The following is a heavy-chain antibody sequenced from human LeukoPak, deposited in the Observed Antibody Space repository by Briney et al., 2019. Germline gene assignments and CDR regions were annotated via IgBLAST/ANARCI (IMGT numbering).Heavy chain of an antibody. D-gene: IGHD2-2*01. CDR1: GGSFSSYY. J-gene: IGHJ4*02. CDR2: INHSGST. V-gene: IGHV4-34*01. CDR3: ARTNIVVVPAALPLDY. Sequence: PSETLSLTCAVYGGSFSSYYWSWIRQPPGKGLEWIGEINHSGSTNYNPSLKSRVTISVDTSKNQFSLKLSSVTAADTAVYYCARTNIVVVPAALPLDYWGQGTLVTVSS.